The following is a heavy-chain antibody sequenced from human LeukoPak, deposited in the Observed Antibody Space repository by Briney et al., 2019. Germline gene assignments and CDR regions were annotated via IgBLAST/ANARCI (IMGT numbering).Heavy chain of an antibody. CDR3: ARSKYCSSTSCYLNY. CDR2: ISYDGSNK. V-gene: IGHV3-30*04. Sequence: PGGSLRLSCAASGFTFSSYAMHWVRQAPGKGLEWVAVISYDGSNKYYADSVKGRFTISRDNSKNTLYLQMNSLRAEGTAVYYCARSKYCSSTSCYLNYWGQGTLVTVSS. J-gene: IGHJ4*02. D-gene: IGHD2-2*01. CDR1: GFTFSSYA.